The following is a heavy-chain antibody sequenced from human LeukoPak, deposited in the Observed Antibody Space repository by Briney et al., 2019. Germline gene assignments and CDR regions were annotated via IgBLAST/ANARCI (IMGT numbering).Heavy chain of an antibody. CDR1: GYTFTTYF. CDR3: ARGSNYYFDSSADYPRY. Sequence: ASVKVSCKASGYTFTTYFMHWVRQAPGQGLEWMGIINPSGGSTSYAQKFQDRVTMTRDTSKSTVYMEMSSLRSEDTDVYFCARGSNYYFDSSADYPRYWGQGTLVTVSS. J-gene: IGHJ4*02. D-gene: IGHD3-22*01. CDR2: INPSGGST. V-gene: IGHV1-46*01.